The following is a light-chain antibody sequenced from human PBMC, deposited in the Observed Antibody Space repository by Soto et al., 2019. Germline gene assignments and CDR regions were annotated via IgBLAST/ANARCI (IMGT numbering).Light chain of an antibody. J-gene: IGKJ5*01. Sequence: IVLTQSPATLSLSPGERASLSCRASQSVSSYISWYQQRPGQTPSLLIYGASTRATGIPDRFSGSGSGTHFTLTISRLEPGDFAVYYCQHFGGTTFTFGQGTRLEIK. CDR3: QHFGGTTFT. CDR1: QSVSSY. V-gene: IGKV3-20*01. CDR2: GAS.